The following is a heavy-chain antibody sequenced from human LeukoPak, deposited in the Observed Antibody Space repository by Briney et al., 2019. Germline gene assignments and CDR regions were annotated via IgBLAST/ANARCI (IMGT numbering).Heavy chain of an antibody. Sequence: PSETLSLTCAVHGGSFSGYYWSWIRQPPGKGLEWIGEINHSGSTNYNPSLKSRVTISVDTSKNQFSLKLSSVTAADTAVYYCARGRGRFRPTYFDYWGQGTLVTVSS. D-gene: IGHD1-26*01. CDR3: ARGRGRFRPTYFDY. J-gene: IGHJ4*02. V-gene: IGHV4-34*01. CDR2: INHSGST. CDR1: GGSFSGYY.